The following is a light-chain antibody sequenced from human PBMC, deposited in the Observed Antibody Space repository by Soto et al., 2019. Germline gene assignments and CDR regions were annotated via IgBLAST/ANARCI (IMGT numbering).Light chain of an antibody. CDR1: QSLSSSY. CDR2: GAS. J-gene: IGKJ1*01. V-gene: IGKV3-20*01. CDR3: QHYGSSRRT. Sequence: EIVLTHSPGTLSLSPGERATLSCRASQSLSSSYLAWYQQKPGQAPRLLIYGASSRATGIPDRFSGSGSGTDFTLTISRLEPEDFAVYYCQHYGSSRRTFGQGTKVEIK.